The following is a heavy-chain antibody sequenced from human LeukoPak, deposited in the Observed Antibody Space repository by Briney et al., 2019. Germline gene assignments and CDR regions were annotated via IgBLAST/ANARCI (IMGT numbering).Heavy chain of an antibody. Sequence: GGSLRLSCAASRFTFSSYGMHWVRQAPGKGLEWVAFIRYDGSNKYYADSVKGRFTISRDNSKNTLYLQMNSLRAEDTAVYYCAKGGSSSWSVDYWGQGTLVTVSS. CDR1: RFTFSSYG. J-gene: IGHJ4*02. V-gene: IGHV3-30*02. CDR2: IRYDGSNK. D-gene: IGHD6-13*01. CDR3: AKGGSSSWSVDY.